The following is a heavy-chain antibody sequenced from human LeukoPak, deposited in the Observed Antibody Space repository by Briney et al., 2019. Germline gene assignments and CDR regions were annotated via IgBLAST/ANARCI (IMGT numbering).Heavy chain of an antibody. D-gene: IGHD6-6*01. Sequence: ASVTVSCTASGGTFSSYAINWVRQATGQGLEWMGWMNPNSGNTGYAQKFQGRVTMTRNTSISTAYMELSSLRSEDTAVYYCARWRAARPGTSYYFDYWGQGTLVTVSS. CDR1: GGTFSSYA. CDR3: ARWRAARPGTSYYFDY. J-gene: IGHJ4*02. CDR2: MNPNSGNT. V-gene: IGHV1-8*02.